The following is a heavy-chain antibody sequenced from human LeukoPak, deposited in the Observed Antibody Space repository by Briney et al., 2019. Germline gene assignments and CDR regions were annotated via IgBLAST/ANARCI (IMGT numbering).Heavy chain of an antibody. D-gene: IGHD7-27*01. CDR1: GFTVSNNY. CDR3: VRGLSGVSSWYFDL. J-gene: IGHJ2*01. V-gene: IGHV3-53*01. CDR2: IYSGGST. Sequence: GGSLRLSCAASGFTVSNNYMNWVRRAPGKGLEWVSLIYSGGSTYYADSVKGRFTISRDISKNTLYLQMNDLGAEDTALYYCVRGLSGVSSWYFDLWGRGTLVSVSS.